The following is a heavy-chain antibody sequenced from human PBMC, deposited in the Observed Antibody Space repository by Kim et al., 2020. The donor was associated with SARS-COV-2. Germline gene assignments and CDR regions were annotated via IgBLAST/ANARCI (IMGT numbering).Heavy chain of an antibody. Sequence: ASVKVSCKASGYTFTSYAMNWVRQAPGQGLEWMGWINTNTGNPTYAQGFTGRFVFSLDTSVSTAYLQISSLKAEDTAVYYCARPIMELWFGELFPQDYYYGMDVWGQGTTVTVSS. V-gene: IGHV7-4-1*02. CDR1: GYTFTSYA. J-gene: IGHJ6*02. CDR3: ARPIMELWFGELFPQDYYYGMDV. CDR2: INTNTGNP. D-gene: IGHD3-10*01.